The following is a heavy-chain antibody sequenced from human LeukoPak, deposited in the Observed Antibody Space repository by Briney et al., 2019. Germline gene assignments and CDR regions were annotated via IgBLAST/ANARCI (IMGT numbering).Heavy chain of an antibody. D-gene: IGHD6-19*01. V-gene: IGHV3-30*18. CDR2: ISYDGSNK. J-gene: IGHJ4*02. CDR3: AKLYSSGGGGY. Sequence: PGGSLRLSCAASGFTFSSYGMHWVRQAPGKGLEWVAVISYDGSNKYYADSVKGRFTISRDNSKNTLYLQMNSLRAEDTAVYYCAKLYSSGGGGYWGQGTLVTVSS. CDR1: GFTFSSYG.